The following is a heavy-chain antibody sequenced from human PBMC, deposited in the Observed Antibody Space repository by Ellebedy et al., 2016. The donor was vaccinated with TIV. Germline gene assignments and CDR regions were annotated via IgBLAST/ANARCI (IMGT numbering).Heavy chain of an antibody. J-gene: IGHJ6*02. V-gene: IGHV3-23*01. D-gene: IGHD4-17*01. CDR1: GFSFRSFA. Sequence: GGSLRLXXAASGFSFRSFAMSWVRKGPGKGMEWVSSVSGSGAGTYYTDSVRGRFTISRDNSKNTLFLQMDSLRGEDTSVYYCAKGDDYGDYYHYGVDVWGRGTTVTVSS. CDR3: AKGDDYGDYYHYGVDV. CDR2: VSGSGAGT.